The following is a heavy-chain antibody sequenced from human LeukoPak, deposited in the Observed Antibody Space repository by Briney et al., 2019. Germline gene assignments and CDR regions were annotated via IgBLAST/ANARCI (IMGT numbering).Heavy chain of an antibody. CDR1: GFTFSSYA. Sequence: GGSLRLSCAASGFTFSSYAMSWVRQAPGKGLEWVSGISGSGGSTNYADSVKGRFTISRDNSKHTPFLQLNSLRAEDTAVYYCARDDFWGQGTLVTVSS. V-gene: IGHV3-23*01. CDR2: ISGSGGST. CDR3: ARDDF. J-gene: IGHJ4*02.